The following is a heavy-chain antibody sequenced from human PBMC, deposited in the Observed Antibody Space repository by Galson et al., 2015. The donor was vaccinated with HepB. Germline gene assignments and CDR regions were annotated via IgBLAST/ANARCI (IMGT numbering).Heavy chain of an antibody. D-gene: IGHD3-10*01. J-gene: IGHJ2*01. CDR3: ARESRGDWYFDL. CDR1: GGTLSSYT. V-gene: IGHV1-69*06. CDR2: IIPIFGTA. Sequence: SVKVSCKASGGTLSSYTLSWVRQAPGQGLEWMGGIIPIFGTASYAQKFQGRVTITADKSTSTAYMELSSLRSEDTAVYFCARESRGDWYFDLWGRGTLVTVSS.